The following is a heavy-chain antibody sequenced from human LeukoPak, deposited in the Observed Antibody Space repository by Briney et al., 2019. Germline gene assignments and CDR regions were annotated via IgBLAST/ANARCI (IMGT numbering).Heavy chain of an antibody. D-gene: IGHD2-15*01. J-gene: IGHJ4*02. V-gene: IGHV3-30*02. CDR1: GFTFSSYG. Sequence: GGSLRLSCAASGFTFSSYGMHWVRQAPGKGLEWVAFIRYDGSNKWYANSVKGRFAISRDNSKNTLYLQMNSLKIEDTAVYYCAKAMEYCSGGTCYSFPDWGQGTLVTVSS. CDR3: AKAMEYCSGGTCYSFPD. CDR2: IRYDGSNK.